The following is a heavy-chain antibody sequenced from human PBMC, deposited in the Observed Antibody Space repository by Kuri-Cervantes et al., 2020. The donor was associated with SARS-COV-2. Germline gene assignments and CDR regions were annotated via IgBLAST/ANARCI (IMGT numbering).Heavy chain of an antibody. D-gene: IGHD3-10*02. V-gene: IGHV1-46*01. CDR1: GYIFTSYY. Sequence: ASVKVSCKASGYIFTSYYLHWVRQAPGQGLEWMGVINPTVGDTTYAQKFQGRVTMTRDTSTSTVYVELSSLRSEDTAVYYCARACSGTIDAFDIWGQGTMVTVSS. CDR2: INPTVGDT. CDR3: ARACSGTIDAFDI. J-gene: IGHJ3*02.